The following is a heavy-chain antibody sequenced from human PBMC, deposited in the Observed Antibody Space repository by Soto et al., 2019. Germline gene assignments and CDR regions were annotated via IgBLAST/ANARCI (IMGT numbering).Heavy chain of an antibody. J-gene: IGHJ4*02. V-gene: IGHV3-30-3*01. CDR2: ISYDGSNK. CDR3: ARGGVLWGRVVVTAPLDY. CDR1: GFTFSSYA. D-gene: IGHD3-22*01. Sequence: GGSLRLSCAASGFTFSSYAMHWVRQAPGKGLEWVAVISYDGSNKYYADSVKGRFTISRDNSKNTLYLQMNSLRAEDTAVYYCARGGVLWGRVVVTAPLDYWGQGTLVTVSS.